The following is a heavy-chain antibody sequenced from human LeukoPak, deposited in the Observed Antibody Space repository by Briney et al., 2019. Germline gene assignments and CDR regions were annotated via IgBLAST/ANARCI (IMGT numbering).Heavy chain of an antibody. J-gene: IGHJ5*02. D-gene: IGHD6-19*01. CDR1: GGSISGSSYY. V-gene: IGHV4-39*07. CDR3: ARIGGLAVAGTSNWFGP. Sequence: PSETLFLTCSVSGGSISGSSYYWGWIRQPPGKGLEWLGGIYYSGRTFDNPSLKSRVTISVDTSKNQFSLTLTSVTAADTAVYYCARIGGLAVAGTSNWFGPWGQGTLVTVSS. CDR2: IYYSGRT.